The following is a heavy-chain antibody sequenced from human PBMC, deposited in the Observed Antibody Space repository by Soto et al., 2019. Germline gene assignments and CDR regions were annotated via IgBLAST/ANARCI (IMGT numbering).Heavy chain of an antibody. CDR1: GYSLSTHW. V-gene: IGHV5-51*01. CDR3: ARLSEGVRGATFGSWGMDV. J-gene: IGHJ6*02. D-gene: IGHD3-10*01. Sequence: PRESLKISRKGSGYSLSTHWIAWGRPMPGGGPDWMGIIYPGDSDTRYRPSFEGHVTISADKSISTAYLQWSSLEASDTAMYYCARLSEGVRGATFGSWGMDVWGQGTTVTVSS. CDR2: IYPGDSDT.